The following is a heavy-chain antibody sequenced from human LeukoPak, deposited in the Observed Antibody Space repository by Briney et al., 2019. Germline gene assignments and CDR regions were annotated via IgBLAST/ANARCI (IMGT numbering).Heavy chain of an antibody. CDR2: ITGSGDRT. CDR3: AHDGEWLRFDY. D-gene: IGHD3-3*01. J-gene: IGHJ4*02. Sequence: GGSLRLSCAASGFSFSNYGMNWVRQAPGKGLEWVSGITGSGDRTYYADSVKGRFTISRDNSKNTLYLQINSLRDEDTAVYYCAHDGEWLRFDYWGGGTLVTVSS. CDR1: GFSFSNYG. V-gene: IGHV3-23*01.